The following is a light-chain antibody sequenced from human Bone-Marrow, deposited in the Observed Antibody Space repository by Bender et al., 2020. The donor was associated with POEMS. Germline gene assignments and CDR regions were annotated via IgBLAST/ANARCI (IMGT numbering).Light chain of an antibody. CDR1: SSNIGTNP. Sequence: QSVLIQPPSASGTPGQRVTISCSGSSSNIGTNPVNWYQQLPGTAPKLLIYINNQRPSGVPDRFSGSKSGTSASLAISGLQSEYEADYYYAAWEDSLNGWVFGGGTKLTVL. V-gene: IGLV1-44*01. CDR2: INN. CDR3: AAWEDSLNGWV. J-gene: IGLJ3*02.